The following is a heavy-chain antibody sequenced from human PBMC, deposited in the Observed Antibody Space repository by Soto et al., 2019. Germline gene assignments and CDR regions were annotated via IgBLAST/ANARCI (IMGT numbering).Heavy chain of an antibody. Sequence: QVQLVESGGGVVQPGRSLRLSCAASGFTFSSYGTHWVRQAPGKGLEWVAIIWYDGSIQYYADSVKGRFAISRDNSKNTLYLQMDGLRAEDTAVYYCARPSYDFWSGYYHPFDNWGQGTLVTVS. D-gene: IGHD3-3*01. CDR3: ARPSYDFWSGYYHPFDN. CDR2: IWYDGSIQ. J-gene: IGHJ4*02. V-gene: IGHV3-33*01. CDR1: GFTFSSYG.